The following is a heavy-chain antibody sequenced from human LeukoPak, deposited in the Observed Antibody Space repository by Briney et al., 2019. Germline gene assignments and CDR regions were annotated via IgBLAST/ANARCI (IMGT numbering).Heavy chain of an antibody. CDR2: INHSGST. Sequence: DPGGSLRLSCAASGFTFSSYGMSWVRQAPGKGLEWIGEINHSGSTNYNPSLKSRVTISVDTSKNQFSLKLSSVTAADTAVYYCARLSIAARPLRYYYYYYMDVWGKGTTVTVSS. CDR1: GFTFSSYG. V-gene: IGHV4-34*01. D-gene: IGHD6-6*01. J-gene: IGHJ6*03. CDR3: ARLSIAARPLRYYYYYYMDV.